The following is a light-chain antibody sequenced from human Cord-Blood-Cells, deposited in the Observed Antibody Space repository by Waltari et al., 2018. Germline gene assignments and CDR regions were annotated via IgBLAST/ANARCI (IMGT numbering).Light chain of an antibody. Sequence: DIVVTQSPDSLAVSLGERATINCKSSQSVLYSSNNKNYLAWYQQKPGQPPKLLIYWASTRESGVPDRFSGSGSGTDFTLTIISLQAEDVAVYYCQQYYSTRTFGQGTKVEIK. CDR2: WAS. V-gene: IGKV4-1*01. CDR3: QQYYSTRT. J-gene: IGKJ1*01. CDR1: QSVLYSSNNKNY.